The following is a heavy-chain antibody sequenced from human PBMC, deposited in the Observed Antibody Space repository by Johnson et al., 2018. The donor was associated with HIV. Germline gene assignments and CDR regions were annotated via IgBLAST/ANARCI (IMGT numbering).Heavy chain of an antibody. CDR1: GFTFDDYA. J-gene: IGHJ3*02. V-gene: IGHV3-9*03. D-gene: IGHD5-18*01. CDR2: ISWNSGSI. CDR3: AGGSWYSYGPQDAFDI. Sequence: VQLVESGGGLVKPGGSLRLSCTASGFTFDDYAMHWVRQAPGKGLEWVSGISWNSGSIGYANSVKGRFTISRDNSKNTLYLQMGSLRAEDMAVYYCAGGSWYSYGPQDAFDIWGQGTMVTVSS.